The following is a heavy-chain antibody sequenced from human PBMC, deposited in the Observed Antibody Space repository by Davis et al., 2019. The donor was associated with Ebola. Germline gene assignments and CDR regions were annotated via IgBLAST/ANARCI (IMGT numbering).Heavy chain of an antibody. CDR3: ARESGYSSGWYSNWFDP. V-gene: IGHV3-7*01. J-gene: IGHJ5*02. CDR2: IKQDGSEK. D-gene: IGHD6-19*01. Sequence: SWVRQAPGKGLEWVANIKQDGSEKYYVDSVKGRFTISRDNAKNSLYLQMNSLRAEDTAVYYCARESGYSSGWYSNWFDPWGQGTLVTVSS.